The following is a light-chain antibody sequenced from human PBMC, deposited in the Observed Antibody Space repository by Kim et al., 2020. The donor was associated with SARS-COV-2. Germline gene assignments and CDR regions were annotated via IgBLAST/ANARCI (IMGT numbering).Light chain of an antibody. CDR2: WAS. V-gene: IGKV4-1*01. J-gene: IGKJ5*01. CDR1: QRFLHSSNKNSL. CDR3: QQYYSVPIS. Sequence: STVNCMSSQRFLHSSNKNSLLARYQLKTGQPPKLLMYWASTRESGVPVRFSGIGSGTDFTLTISSLQAGDVAVYYCQQYYSVPISFRQGTRLEIK.